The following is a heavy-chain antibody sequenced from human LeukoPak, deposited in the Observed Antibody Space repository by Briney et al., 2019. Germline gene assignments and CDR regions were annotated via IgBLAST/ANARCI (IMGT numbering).Heavy chain of an antibody. J-gene: IGHJ5*01. D-gene: IGHD1-14*01. Sequence: SDTLSLTCTVSGGSISSSTYHWGWIRQPPGQGLEWIASMSYSGSTYYNPSLTSRVTLSVYTSKTQLSLKMTSVTAAATAVYYCARDRNTIHWFYYWGQGTLLTVS. CDR1: GGSISSSTYH. CDR3: ARDRNTIHWFYY. CDR2: MSYSGST. V-gene: IGHV4-39*07.